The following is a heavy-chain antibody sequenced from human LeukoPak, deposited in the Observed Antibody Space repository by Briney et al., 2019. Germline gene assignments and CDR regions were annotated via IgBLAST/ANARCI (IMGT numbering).Heavy chain of an antibody. CDR1: GFTFDDYA. V-gene: IGHV3-9*01. D-gene: IGHD3-22*01. CDR3: AKDLYSSVTMRYDFDY. Sequence: GGSLRLSCAASGFTFDDYAMHWVRQAPGQGLEWVSGISWNSGSIGYADSVKGRFTISRANAKNPLYLRMNSLRAEDTALYYCAKDLYSSVTMRYDFDYWGQGTLVTVSS. CDR2: ISWNSGSI. J-gene: IGHJ4*02.